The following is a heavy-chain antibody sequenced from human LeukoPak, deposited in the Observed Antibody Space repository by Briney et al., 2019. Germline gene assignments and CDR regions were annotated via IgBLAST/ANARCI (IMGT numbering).Heavy chain of an antibody. CDR3: ARDLVTVTKGFDI. J-gene: IGHJ6*02. V-gene: IGHV4-59*11. CDR1: DDSFSCHY. Sequence: SETLSLTCAVSDDSFSCHYWTWIRQPPGKGLEWIGYISYIGSTNYNPSLKSRVTISIDTSRNQFSLRLSSVTAADTAVYYCARDLVTVTKGFDIWGQGTTVTVSS. CDR2: ISYIGST. D-gene: IGHD4-17*01.